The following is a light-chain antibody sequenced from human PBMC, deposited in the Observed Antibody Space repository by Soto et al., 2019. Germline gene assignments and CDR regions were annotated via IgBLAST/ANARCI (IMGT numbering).Light chain of an antibody. Sequence: EIVLTQSPATLSLSPGDTATLSCRASQSVSRYLAWYQQKPGQAPRLLIYDASNRATGIPARFSGSGSGTDFTLTIGSLEPEDFAVYCCQHRSNWPRTFGQGTKVEIK. V-gene: IGKV3-11*01. CDR1: QSVSRY. J-gene: IGKJ2*01. CDR2: DAS. CDR3: QHRSNWPRT.